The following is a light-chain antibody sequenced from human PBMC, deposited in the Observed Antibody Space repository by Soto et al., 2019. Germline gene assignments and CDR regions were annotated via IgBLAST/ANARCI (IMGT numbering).Light chain of an antibody. V-gene: IGKV1-5*03. CDR2: KAS. CDR1: QTIITW. CDR3: QQYHGFALT. Sequence: GDRVTVTCRASQTIITWLAWYQQKPGKAPKLLIYKASTLQSGVPSRFSGSGSGTEFTLTINSLQPDDSATYYCQQYHGFALTFGQGTKVEIE. J-gene: IGKJ1*01.